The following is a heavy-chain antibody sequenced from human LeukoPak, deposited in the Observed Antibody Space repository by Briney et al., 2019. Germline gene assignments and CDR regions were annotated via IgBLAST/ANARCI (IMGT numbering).Heavy chain of an antibody. D-gene: IGHD3-22*01. V-gene: IGHV4-59*01. CDR1: GGSISSYY. CDR3: ARLKYYYDSSGYRAEYFQH. Sequence: PSETLSLTCTVSGGSISSYYWSWIRQPPGKGLEWVGYIYYSGSTNYNPSLKSRVTISVYTSKNQFSLKLSSVTAADTAVYYCARLKYYYDSSGYRAEYFQHWGQGTLVTVSS. J-gene: IGHJ1*01. CDR2: IYYSGST.